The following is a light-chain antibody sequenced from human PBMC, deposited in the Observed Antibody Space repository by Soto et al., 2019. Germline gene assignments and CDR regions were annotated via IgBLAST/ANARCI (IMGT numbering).Light chain of an antibody. CDR1: QSVTSF. CDR2: DAS. Sequence: DIQMTQSPSTLSASVGDRVTITCRASQSVTSFLAWYQQKPGKAPNLLIYDASRLESGVPSRFSGSGSGTEFILTISSLQPDDFATYYCQQYNSYWTFGQGTKV. V-gene: IGKV1-5*01. J-gene: IGKJ1*01. CDR3: QQYNSYWT.